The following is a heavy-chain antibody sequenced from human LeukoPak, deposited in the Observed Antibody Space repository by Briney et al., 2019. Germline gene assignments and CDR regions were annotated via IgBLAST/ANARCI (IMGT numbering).Heavy chain of an antibody. CDR2: IKQDGSEK. Sequence: GGSLRLSCAASGFTFSSYWMSWVRQAPGKGLEWVANIKQDGSEKYYADSVKGRFTISRDNSKNTLYLQMNSLRAEDTAVYYCAKDRPGYYYDSSGYPTSYFDYWGQGTLVTVSS. CDR3: AKDRPGYYYDSSGYPTSYFDY. V-gene: IGHV3-7*01. D-gene: IGHD3-22*01. J-gene: IGHJ4*02. CDR1: GFTFSSYW.